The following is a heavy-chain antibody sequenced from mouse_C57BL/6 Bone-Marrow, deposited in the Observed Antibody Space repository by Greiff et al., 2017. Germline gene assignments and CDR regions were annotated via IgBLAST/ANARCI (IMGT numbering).Heavy chain of an antibody. J-gene: IGHJ4*01. CDR1: GYTFTDYY. Sequence: VQLQQSGPELVKPGASVKISCKASGYTFTDYYMNWVKQSHGKSLEWIGDINPNNGGTSYNQKFKGKATLTVDKSSSTAYMGLRSLTSEDSAVYYWAREGNYGGQGTSVTVSS. CDR3: AREGNY. CDR2: INPNNGGT. D-gene: IGHD2-14*01. V-gene: IGHV1-26*01.